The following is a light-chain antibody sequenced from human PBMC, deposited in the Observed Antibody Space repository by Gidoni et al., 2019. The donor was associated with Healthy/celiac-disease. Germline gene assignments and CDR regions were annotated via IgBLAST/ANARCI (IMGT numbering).Light chain of an antibody. V-gene: IGKV1-39*01. CDR3: QQSYRPPRT. CDR1: QSISSY. Sequence: DIQITQSPSSLSASVGDRVTITCRASQSISSYLNWYQQKPGKAPKLLIFSASSLQIGVPSRFSGSGSGTDFTLTISSLQPEDFATYFCQQSYRPPRTFGQGTKLEIK. J-gene: IGKJ2*01. CDR2: SAS.